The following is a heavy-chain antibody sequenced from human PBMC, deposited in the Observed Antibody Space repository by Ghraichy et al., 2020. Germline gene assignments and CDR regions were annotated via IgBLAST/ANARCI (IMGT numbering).Heavy chain of an antibody. J-gene: IGHJ4*02. D-gene: IGHD6-6*01. CDR2: IKQDGSEK. CDR3: ASGYSSSDNYFDY. Sequence: GGSLRLSCAASGFTFSSYWMSWVRQAPGKGLEWVANIKQDGSEKYYVDSVKGRFTISRDNAKNSLYLQMNSLRAEDTAVYYCASGYSSSDNYFDYWGQGTLVTVSS. V-gene: IGHV3-7*01. CDR1: GFTFSSYW.